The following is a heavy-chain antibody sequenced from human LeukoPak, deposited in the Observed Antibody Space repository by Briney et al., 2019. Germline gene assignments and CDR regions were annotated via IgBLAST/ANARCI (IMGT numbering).Heavy chain of an antibody. Sequence: GGSLRLSCAASGFTFSSYDMHWVRQATGEGLEWVSSISTAGDTYFSGSVKGRFTISRDNSKNTLYLQMNSLRAEDTAVYYCAREGRIGAFDIWGQGTMVTVSS. CDR1: GFTFSSYD. J-gene: IGHJ3*02. CDR3: AREGRIGAFDI. CDR2: ISTAGDT. V-gene: IGHV3-13*01.